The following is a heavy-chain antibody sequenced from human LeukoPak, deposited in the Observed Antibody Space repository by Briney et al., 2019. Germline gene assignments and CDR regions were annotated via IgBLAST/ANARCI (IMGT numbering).Heavy chain of an antibody. D-gene: IGHD4-23*01. CDR1: GGSIRNSSFY. CDR3: ARTSDYGGNFDY. CDR2: IYNSGTT. V-gene: IGHV4-39*01. Sequence: SETLSLTCAVSGGSIRNSSFYWGWIRQPPGKGLEWIASIYNSGTTYYNPSIKSRITIFVDTSKNQFSLKLSSVTAADTAVYYCARTSDYGGNFDYWGQGTLVTVSS. J-gene: IGHJ4*02.